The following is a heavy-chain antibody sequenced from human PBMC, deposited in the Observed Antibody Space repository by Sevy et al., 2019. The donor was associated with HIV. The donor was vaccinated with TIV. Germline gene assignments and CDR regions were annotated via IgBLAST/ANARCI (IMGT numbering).Heavy chain of an antibody. CDR1: GGSFSGYY. CDR2: INHSGST. V-gene: IGHV4-34*01. D-gene: IGHD6-6*01. CDR3: ARVLPSIAARRGYYYYYMDV. J-gene: IGHJ6*03. Sequence: SETLSLTCAVYGGSFSGYYWSWIRQPPGKGLEWIGEINHSGSTNYNPSLKSRVTISVDTSKNQFSLKLGSVTAADTAVYYCARVLPSIAARRGYYYYYMDVWGKGTTVTVSS.